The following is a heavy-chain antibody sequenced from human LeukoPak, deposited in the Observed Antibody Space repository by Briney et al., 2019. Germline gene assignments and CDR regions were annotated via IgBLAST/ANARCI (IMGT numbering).Heavy chain of an antibody. Sequence: EASVKVSCKASGYTFTGYYMHWVRQAPGQGLEWMGWINPNSGGTNYAQKFQGRVTMTRDTSISTAYMELSRLRSDDTAVYFCARDLYLGSGSYYFDYWGQGTLVTVSS. CDR3: ARDLYLGSGSYYFDY. CDR1: GYTFTGYY. D-gene: IGHD1-26*01. CDR2: INPNSGGT. V-gene: IGHV1-2*02. J-gene: IGHJ4*02.